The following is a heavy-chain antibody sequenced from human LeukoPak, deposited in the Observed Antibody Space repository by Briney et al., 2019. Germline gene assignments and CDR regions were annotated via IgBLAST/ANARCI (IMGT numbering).Heavy chain of an antibody. CDR2: IYPGDSDT. D-gene: IGHD3-3*01. V-gene: IGHV5-51*07. J-gene: IGHJ6*03. CDR1: GYSFTSYW. Sequence: GESLKISCKGSGYSFTSYWIGWVHQMPGKGLEWMGIIYPGDSDTRYSPSFQGQVTISADKSISTAYLQWSSLKASDTAMYYCARVARSRGFWSGYRYMDVWGKGTTVTVSS. CDR3: ARVARSRGFWSGYRYMDV.